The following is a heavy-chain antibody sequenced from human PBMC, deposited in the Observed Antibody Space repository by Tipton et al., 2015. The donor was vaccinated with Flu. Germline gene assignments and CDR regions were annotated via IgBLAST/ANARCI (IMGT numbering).Heavy chain of an antibody. Sequence: TLSLTCAVYGGSFSGYYWSWIRQPPGKGLEWIGEINHSGSTNYNPSLKSRVTISVDTSKNQSSLKLSSVTAADTAVYYCARIRGGGRGYSYGRRWFDPWGQGTLVTVSS. D-gene: IGHD5-18*01. V-gene: IGHV4-34*01. CDR3: ARIRGGGRGYSYGRRWFDP. CDR1: GGSFSGYY. J-gene: IGHJ5*02. CDR2: INHSGST.